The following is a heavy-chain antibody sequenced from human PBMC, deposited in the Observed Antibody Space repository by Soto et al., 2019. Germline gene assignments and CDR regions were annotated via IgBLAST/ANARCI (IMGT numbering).Heavy chain of an antibody. CDR3: ARDLWGYCGTDCYPLDV. J-gene: IGHJ6*02. D-gene: IGHD2-21*02. V-gene: IGHV4-59*01. CDR2: MYNTGST. Sequence: SETLSLSYTVSCRPIKAYYWSWLLRPPAKGLEWIGYMYNTGSTVYNPSFKSRVTISVDTSKNQFSLKLNSVTAADTAVYYCARDLWGYCGTDCYPLDVWGQGTTVTVS. CDR1: CRPIKAYY.